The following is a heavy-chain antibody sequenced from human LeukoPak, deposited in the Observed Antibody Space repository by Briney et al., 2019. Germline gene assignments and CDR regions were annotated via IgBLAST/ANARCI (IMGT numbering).Heavy chain of an antibody. CDR1: GYTFTGYY. Sequence: ASAKVSCKASGYTFTGYYMHWVRQAPGQGLEWMGRINPNSGGTNYAQKFQGRVTMTRDTSISTAYMELSRLRSDDTAVYYCARVQYCTNGVCYYYYGMDVWGQGTTVTVSS. V-gene: IGHV1-2*06. CDR2: INPNSGGT. CDR3: ARVQYCTNGVCYYYYGMDV. D-gene: IGHD2-8*01. J-gene: IGHJ6*02.